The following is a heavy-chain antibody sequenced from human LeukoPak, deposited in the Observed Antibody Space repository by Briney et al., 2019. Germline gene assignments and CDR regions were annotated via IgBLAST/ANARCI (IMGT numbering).Heavy chain of an antibody. J-gene: IGHJ3*02. D-gene: IGHD3-10*01. CDR2: INAGNGNT. V-gene: IGHV1-3*03. CDR1: GYTFTSYA. Sequence: GASVKVSCKASGYTFTSYAMHWVRQAPGQRLEWMGWINAGNGNTKYSQEFQGRVTITRDTSASTAYMELSSLRSEDMAVYYCARERGVRRWATFDIWGQGTMVTVSS. CDR3: ARERGVRRWATFDI.